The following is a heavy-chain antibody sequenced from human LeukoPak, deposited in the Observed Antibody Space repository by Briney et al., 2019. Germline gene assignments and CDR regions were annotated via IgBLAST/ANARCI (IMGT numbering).Heavy chain of an antibody. V-gene: IGHV3-7*01. D-gene: IGHD5-18*01. J-gene: IGHJ5*02. CDR2: IKQDGSEK. CDR1: GFTFSSYR. CDR3: ARQGGYNYALLRNWFDP. Sequence: GGSLRLSCAPSGFTFSSYRTSWVRQAPGKGLECVANIKQDGSEKYSVDSVKGQFTISRDNAKNSLYLQMNSLRAEDTAVYYCARQGGYNYALLRNWFDPWGQGTLVTVSS.